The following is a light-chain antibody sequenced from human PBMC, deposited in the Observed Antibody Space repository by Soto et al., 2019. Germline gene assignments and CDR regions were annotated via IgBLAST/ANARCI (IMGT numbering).Light chain of an antibody. J-gene: IGLJ2*01. CDR1: SSDVGSYKF. CDR2: DGS. CDR3: CSYAGSSTLV. Sequence: QSALTQPASVSGSPGQSITISCTGTSSDVGSYKFVSWYQQHPGKAPKLMIYDGSNRPSGVSNRFSGSKSGNTASLTISGLQAEDEADYYCCSYAGSSTLVFGGGTKLTVL. V-gene: IGLV2-23*01.